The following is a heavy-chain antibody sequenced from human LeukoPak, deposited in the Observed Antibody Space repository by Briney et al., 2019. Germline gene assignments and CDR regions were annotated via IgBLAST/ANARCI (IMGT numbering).Heavy chain of an antibody. CDR3: AKQYYASGSYYVRFDY. D-gene: IGHD3-10*01. J-gene: IGHJ4*02. CDR2: ISSSTSST. Sequence: GGSLRLSCVASGFTFGNYAMTWVRQAPVKGLEWVSVISSSTSSTYCADSVKGRFTISRDNSKNTLYLQMNSLRAEDTAVYYCAKQYYASGSYYVRFDYWGQGTLVTVSS. V-gene: IGHV3-23*01. CDR1: GFTFGNYA.